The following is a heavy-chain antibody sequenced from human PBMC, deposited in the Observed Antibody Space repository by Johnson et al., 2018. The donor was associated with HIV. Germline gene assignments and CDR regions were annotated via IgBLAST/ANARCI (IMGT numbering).Heavy chain of an antibody. V-gene: IGHV3-43*01. Sequence: VQLVESGGGVVQPGRSLRLSCAASGFTFDDYTMHWVRQAPGKGLEWVSLISWDGGSTYYADSVKGRFTISRDNSKNTLYLQMNSLRAEDTAVYYCATSQLALPPGVFDIWGQGTMVTVSS. CDR2: ISWDGGST. J-gene: IGHJ3*02. CDR3: ATSQLALPPGVFDI. CDR1: GFTFDDYT. D-gene: IGHD6-6*01.